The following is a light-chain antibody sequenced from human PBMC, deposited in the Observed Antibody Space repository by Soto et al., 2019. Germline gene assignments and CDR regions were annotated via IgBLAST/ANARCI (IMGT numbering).Light chain of an antibody. V-gene: IGKV3D-15*01. CDR2: GAS. CDR1: QSVRSN. Sequence: EIVMTQSPATLSVSPGERATLSCRASQSVRSNLAWYQHKPGQVPRLLIHGASTRATDIPDRFSGSGSGTDFSLTISRLEPEDFAVYYCHQYGILPRTFGQGTKVDIK. J-gene: IGKJ1*01. CDR3: HQYGILPRT.